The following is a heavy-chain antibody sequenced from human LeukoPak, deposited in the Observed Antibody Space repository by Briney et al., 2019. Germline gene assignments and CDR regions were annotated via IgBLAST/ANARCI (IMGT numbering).Heavy chain of an antibody. Sequence: ASVKVSCKASGYTFTSYGISWVRQAPGQGLEWMGWISAYNSNTNYAQKLQGRVTMTTDTSTSTAYMELRSLRSDDTAVYYCARDPGQWLVQYYYYYGMDVWGQGTTVTVSS. D-gene: IGHD6-19*01. V-gene: IGHV1-18*01. CDR2: ISAYNSNT. CDR1: GYTFTSYG. J-gene: IGHJ6*02. CDR3: ARDPGQWLVQYYYYYGMDV.